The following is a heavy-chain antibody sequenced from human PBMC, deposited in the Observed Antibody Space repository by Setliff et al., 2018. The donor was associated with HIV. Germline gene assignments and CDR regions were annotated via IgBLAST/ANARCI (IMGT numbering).Heavy chain of an antibody. V-gene: IGHV3-48*03. CDR1: GFTFSSYE. D-gene: IGHD1-7*01. Sequence: GGSLRLSCAASGFTFSSYEMDWFRQAPGKGLEWVSYMTGSSDTIYYADSVKGRFTISRDNAKNSLYLQMNTLRAEDTAVYYCAREGITGTTLHPYWGQGTLVTVSS. J-gene: IGHJ4*02. CDR3: AREGITGTTLHPY. CDR2: MTGSSDTI.